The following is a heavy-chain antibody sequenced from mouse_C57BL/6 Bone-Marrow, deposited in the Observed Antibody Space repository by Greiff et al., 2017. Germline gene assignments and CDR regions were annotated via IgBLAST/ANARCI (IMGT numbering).Heavy chain of an antibody. Sequence: VQLQQSGPELVKPGASVKLSCKASGYTFTSYDINWVKQRPGPGLEWIGWIYPRDGSTKYNEKFKGKATLTVDTYSSTAYMELHSLTSEDSAVYFCARDYGSSYWYFDVWGTGTTVTVSS. CDR3: ARDYGSSYWYFDV. D-gene: IGHD1-1*01. V-gene: IGHV1-85*01. J-gene: IGHJ1*03. CDR2: IYPRDGST. CDR1: GYTFTSYD.